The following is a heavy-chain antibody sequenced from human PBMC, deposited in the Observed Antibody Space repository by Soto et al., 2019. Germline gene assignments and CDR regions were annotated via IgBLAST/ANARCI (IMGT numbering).Heavy chain of an antibody. V-gene: IGHV3-21*01. CDR1: GCTFRRFT. J-gene: IGHJ5*02. CDR2: ISSNSAYI. CDR3: TRDASRDSSARGWFDP. D-gene: IGHD6-13*01. Sequence: GALILSCAFSGCTFRRFTMNWVRQAPGKGLEWVSTISSNSAYIYYTDALRGRFTISRDNAKNSLHLQMNSLRAEDTAVYYCTRDASRDSSARGWFDPWGPGTLVTVSS.